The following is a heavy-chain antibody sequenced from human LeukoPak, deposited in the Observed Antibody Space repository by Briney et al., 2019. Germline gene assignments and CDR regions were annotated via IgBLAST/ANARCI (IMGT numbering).Heavy chain of an antibody. CDR1: GGSISSYY. CDR3: ARAPSSGIPYYYGMDV. J-gene: IGHJ6*02. CDR2: IYHTGST. V-gene: IGHV4-59*01. Sequence: SETLSLTCTVSGGSISSYYWSWIRQPPGKGLEWIGYIYHTGSTNYNPSLKSRVTISVDTSKSQFSLRLTSVTAADTAVYYCARAPSSGIPYYYGMDVWGQGTTVTV. D-gene: IGHD3-10*01.